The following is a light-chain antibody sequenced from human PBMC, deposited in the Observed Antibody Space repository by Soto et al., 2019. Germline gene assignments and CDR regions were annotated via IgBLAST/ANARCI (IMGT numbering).Light chain of an antibody. V-gene: IGKV3-20*01. Sequence: IVLPQSPGTLSLSPGERATLSCRASQSVSNNYLAWYQQKPGQAPRLLIYGASNRATGIPDRFSGSGSGTDFTLTISRLEPEDFAVYYCQQYGSPGTFGQGTKVDIK. CDR3: QQYGSPGT. CDR1: QSVSNNY. CDR2: GAS. J-gene: IGKJ1*01.